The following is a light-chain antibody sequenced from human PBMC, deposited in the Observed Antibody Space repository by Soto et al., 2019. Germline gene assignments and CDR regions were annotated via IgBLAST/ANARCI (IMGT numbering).Light chain of an antibody. CDR3: QQYYSDPLT. J-gene: IGKJ1*01. V-gene: IGKV4-1*01. CDR1: QNLLYSSNNRNY. Sequence: DIVMIQSPDSLAVSLGERATFNCKSSQNLLYSSNNRNYLAWYQQKPGQPPKLLVSWASTRESGVPDRFSGGGSGTDFTLTITSLQAEDVAVYYCQQYYSDPLTFGQGTKVEIK. CDR2: WAS.